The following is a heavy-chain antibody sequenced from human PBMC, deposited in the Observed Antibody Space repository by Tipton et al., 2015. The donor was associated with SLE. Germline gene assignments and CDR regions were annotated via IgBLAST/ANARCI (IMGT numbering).Heavy chain of an antibody. CDR1: GDSMRSGNTF. CDR3: ARDSCIGGSSALFDY. CDR2: IYYSGMT. J-gene: IGHJ4*02. Sequence: TLSLTCTVSGDSMRSGNTFWSWIRQHPEKGLEWIGYIYYSGMTYFNPSLQSRISMSIDTSKKQFSLKLSSVTAADTAIYYCARDSCIGGSSALFDYWGQGTLVTVSS. V-gene: IGHV4-31*03. D-gene: IGHD6-6*01.